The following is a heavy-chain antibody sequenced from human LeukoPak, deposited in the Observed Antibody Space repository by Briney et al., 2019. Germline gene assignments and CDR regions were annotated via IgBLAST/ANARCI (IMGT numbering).Heavy chain of an antibody. CDR1: GFTFSSYW. D-gene: IGHD1-1*01. Sequence: GGSLRLSCAASGFTFSSYWMHWVRQALGKGLEWVAFISHDGSNKYCADSLKGRFTISRDNSKNTLFLQMNSLRPEDTAVYYCARVGYDYNWYDAFDIWGQAQWSPSLQ. V-gene: IGHV3-30*03. J-gene: IGHJ3*02. CDR3: ARVGYDYNWYDAFDI. CDR2: ISHDGSNK.